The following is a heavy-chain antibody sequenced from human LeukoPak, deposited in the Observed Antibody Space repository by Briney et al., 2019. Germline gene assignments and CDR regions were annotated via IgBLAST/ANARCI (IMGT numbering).Heavy chain of an antibody. J-gene: IGHJ6*03. CDR1: GGSFSGYY. CDR3: ARDRPAAIGTHGDYYYYYMDV. CDR2: INHSGST. D-gene: IGHD2-2*02. V-gene: IGHV4-34*01. Sequence: SETLSLTCAVYGGSFSGYYWSWIRQPPGKGLEWIGEINHSGSTNYNPSLKSRVTISVDTSKNQFSLKLSSVTAADTAVYYCARDRPAAIGTHGDYYYYYMDVWGKGTTVTVSS.